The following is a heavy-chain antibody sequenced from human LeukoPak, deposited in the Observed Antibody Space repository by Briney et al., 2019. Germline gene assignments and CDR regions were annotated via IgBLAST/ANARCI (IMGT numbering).Heavy chain of an antibody. J-gene: IGHJ4*02. CDR2: MSTSSTYI. CDR1: AFNFSGYN. D-gene: IGHD3-16*01. Sequence: PGGSLRLSCAASAFNFSGYNMNWVRQAPGKGLEWVSSMSTSSTYIYYADSIKGRFTISRDDARSLLYLQMDSLRAEDTAVYYCVRDFAFGFCNTTTCRYPFDSWGQGTLVTVSS. CDR3: VRDFAFGFCNTTTCRYPFDS. V-gene: IGHV3-21*06.